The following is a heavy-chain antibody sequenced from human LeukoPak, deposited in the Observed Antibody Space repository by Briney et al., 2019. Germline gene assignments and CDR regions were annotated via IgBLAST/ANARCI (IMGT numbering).Heavy chain of an antibody. CDR2: VSAVGSST. CDR3: TRDKYGGTFDP. J-gene: IGHJ5*02. V-gene: IGHV3-74*01. CDR1: GFSFRSYW. D-gene: IGHD2-15*01. Sequence: GGSLRLSCVASGFSFRSYWMHWVRQVPGKGLVWVSRVSAVGSSTSYADAVKGRFTISRDNAKNTVDLRMSGLRAEDTAIYYCTRDKYGGTFDPWGQGTLVTVSS.